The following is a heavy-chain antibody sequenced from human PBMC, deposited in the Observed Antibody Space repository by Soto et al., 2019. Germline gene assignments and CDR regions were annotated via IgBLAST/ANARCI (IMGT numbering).Heavy chain of an antibody. CDR2: TRNKANSYTT. V-gene: IGHV3-72*01. Sequence: GGSLRLSCAASGFTFSDHYMDWVRQAPGKGLEWVGRTRNKANSYTTEYAASVKGRFTISRDDSKNSLYLQMNSLKTEDTAVYYCAISVGSSGWYDYYYYYGMDVWGQGTTVTVSS. CDR1: GFTFSDHY. J-gene: IGHJ6*02. CDR3: AISVGSSGWYDYYYYYGMDV. D-gene: IGHD6-19*01.